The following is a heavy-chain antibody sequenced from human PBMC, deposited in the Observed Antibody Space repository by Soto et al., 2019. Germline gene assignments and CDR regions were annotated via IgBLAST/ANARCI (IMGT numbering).Heavy chain of an antibody. CDR2: IDNAGTDS. V-gene: IGHV3-74*01. D-gene: IGHD3-10*01. J-gene: IGHJ6*04. CDR1: GFTLSGRS. Sequence: EVQLVESGGGLVQPGGSLRLSCAASGFTLSGRSMHWVRQAPGKGLVWVSGIDNAGTDSTYADSVKGRFTSSRDNAKNMLDLQMNSLRVEDTAVHYCARGWFGPDVWGKGTTVTVSS. CDR3: ARGWFGPDV.